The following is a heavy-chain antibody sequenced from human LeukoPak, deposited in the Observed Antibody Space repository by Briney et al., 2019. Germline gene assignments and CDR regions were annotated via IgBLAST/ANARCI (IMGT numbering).Heavy chain of an antibody. D-gene: IGHD6-13*01. CDR1: GYTFTSYG. Sequence: ASVKVSCKASGYTFTSYGISWVRQAPGQGLEWMGWISAYNGNTNYAQKLQGRVTMTTDTSTSTAYMELRSLRSDDTAVYYCARVIVQTSSSFGNPYYYYGMDVWGQGTTVTVSS. J-gene: IGHJ6*02. CDR2: ISAYNGNT. V-gene: IGHV1-18*01. CDR3: ARVIVQTSSSFGNPYYYYGMDV.